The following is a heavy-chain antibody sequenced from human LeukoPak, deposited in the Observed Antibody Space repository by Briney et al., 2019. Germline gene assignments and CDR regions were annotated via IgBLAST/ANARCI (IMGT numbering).Heavy chain of an antibody. V-gene: IGHV3-30*03. CDR2: ISYDGSNK. CDR1: GFTFSSYG. J-gene: IGHJ4*02. CDR3: ASGWTNFDY. D-gene: IGHD6-19*01. Sequence: PGGSLRLSCAASGFTFSSYGMHWVRQAPGKGLEWVAVISYDGSNKYYADSVKGRFTISRDNSKNTVFLQMNSLRAEDTAVYYCASGWTNFDYWAREPWPPSPQ.